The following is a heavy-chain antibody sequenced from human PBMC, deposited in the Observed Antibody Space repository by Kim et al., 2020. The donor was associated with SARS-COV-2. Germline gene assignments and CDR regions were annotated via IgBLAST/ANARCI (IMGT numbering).Heavy chain of an antibody. J-gene: IGHJ4*01. CDR3: ARGPYCISSSCYTVGHF. D-gene: IGHD2-2*02. CDR2: ISGSGNSI. V-gene: IGHV3-23*01. Sequence: GGSLRLSCAASGFTFSSYGMSWVRQAPGKGLDWVSAISGSGNSIYYADSVRGRFTTSRDNSLNMLFLQIDSLRAEDTSVYYCARGPYCISSSCYTVGHF. CDR1: GFTFSSYG.